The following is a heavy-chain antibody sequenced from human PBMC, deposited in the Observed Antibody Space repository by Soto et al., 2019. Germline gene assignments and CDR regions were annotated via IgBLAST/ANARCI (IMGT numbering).Heavy chain of an antibody. D-gene: IGHD3-3*01. CDR2: IGGGGGGT. CDR3: ARDPQIF. V-gene: IGHV3-23*04. J-gene: IGHJ4*02. CDR1: GFTFSSYA. Sequence: EVQLVESGGSLVQPGGSLRLSCAASGFTFSSYAMNWVRQAPGKGLEWVAVIGGGGGGTSYSDSVTGRFTISRDNSKNTLYLQMNSLRAEDTAIYYCARDPQIFWGQGTLVTVSS.